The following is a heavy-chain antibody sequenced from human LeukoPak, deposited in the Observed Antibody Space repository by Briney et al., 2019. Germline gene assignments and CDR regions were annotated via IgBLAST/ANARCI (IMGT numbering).Heavy chain of an antibody. Sequence: PSETLSLTCTVSGGSISSYYWSWIRQPPGKGLEWIGYIYYSRSTNYNPSLKSRVTISVDTSKNQFSLKLSSVTAADTAVYYCARRDRSSSGSFDYWGQGTLVTVSS. CDR2: IYYSRST. J-gene: IGHJ4*02. D-gene: IGHD6-19*01. CDR3: ARRDRSSSGSFDY. V-gene: IGHV4-59*08. CDR1: GGSISSYY.